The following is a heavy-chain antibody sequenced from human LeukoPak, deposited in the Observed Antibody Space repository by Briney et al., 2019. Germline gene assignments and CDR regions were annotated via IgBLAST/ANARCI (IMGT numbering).Heavy chain of an antibody. CDR1: GGSISSGGYY. CDR2: ISYSGST. CDR3: ARGVGSRGRFDF. Sequence: SQTLSLTCTVSGGSISSGGYYWNWIRQHPGKGLEWIGYISYSGSTYYSPSLKSRVTISVDTSKNQFSVKLSSVTAADTAVYYCARGVGSRGRFDFWGQGTLVTVSS. J-gene: IGHJ4*02. D-gene: IGHD3-10*01. V-gene: IGHV4-31*03.